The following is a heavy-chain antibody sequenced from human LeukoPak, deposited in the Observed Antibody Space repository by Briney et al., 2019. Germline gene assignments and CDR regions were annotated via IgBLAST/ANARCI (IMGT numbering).Heavy chain of an antibody. CDR2: ISYDGSNK. J-gene: IGHJ4*02. V-gene: IGHV3-30*18. CDR1: GFTFSSYG. Sequence: GGSLGLSCAASGFTFSSYGMHWVRQAPGKGLEWVAVISYDGSNKYYADSVKGRFTISRDNSKNTLYLQMNSLRAEDTAVYYCAKPHDSSGYYLYYFDYWGQGTLVTVSS. CDR3: AKPHDSSGYYLYYFDY. D-gene: IGHD3-22*01.